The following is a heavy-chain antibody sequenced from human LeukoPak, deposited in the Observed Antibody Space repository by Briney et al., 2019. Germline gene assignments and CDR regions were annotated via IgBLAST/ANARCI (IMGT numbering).Heavy chain of an antibody. D-gene: IGHD3-22*01. CDR2: ISYDGSNK. J-gene: IGHJ4*02. CDR3: ARCPYYDSSGYYHFDY. V-gene: IGHV3-30*04. CDR1: GFTFSNYA. Sequence: GRSLRLSCAASGFTFSNYAMLWVRQAPGEGREGVAVISYDGSNKYYADSVKGRFTISRDNSKITLYLQMNSLRAEDTAVYYCARCPYYDSSGYYHFDYWGQGTLVSVSS.